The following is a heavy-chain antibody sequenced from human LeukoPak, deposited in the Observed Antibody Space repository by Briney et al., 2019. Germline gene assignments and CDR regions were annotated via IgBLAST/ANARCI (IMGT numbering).Heavy chain of an antibody. CDR1: GYTFTSYD. V-gene: IGHV1-8*01. D-gene: IGHD3-16*01. Sequence: GASVKVSCKASGYTFTSYDINWVRQATGQGLEWMGWMNPNSGNTGYAQKFQGRVTMTRNTSISTAYMELSSLRSEDTAVYYCARFVSYESGELVDYWGQGTLVTVSS. J-gene: IGHJ4*02. CDR2: MNPNSGNT. CDR3: ARFVSYESGELVDY.